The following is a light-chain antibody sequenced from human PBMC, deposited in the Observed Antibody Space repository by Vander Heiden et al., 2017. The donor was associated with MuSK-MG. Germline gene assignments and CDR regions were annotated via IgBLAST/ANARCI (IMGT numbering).Light chain of an antibody. V-gene: IGKV4-1*01. Sequence: DIVMTQSPDSLAVSLGERATINCKSSQSVLHRSNKRNYLAWYQQKPGHPPRLLINWASTRASGVPDRFSGSGYGTDFTLTISSRQAEDVAVYYCQQYEDSLPLTFGGGTRVEIK. CDR1: QSVLHRSNKRNY. CDR2: WAS. J-gene: IGKJ4*01. CDR3: QQYEDSLPLT.